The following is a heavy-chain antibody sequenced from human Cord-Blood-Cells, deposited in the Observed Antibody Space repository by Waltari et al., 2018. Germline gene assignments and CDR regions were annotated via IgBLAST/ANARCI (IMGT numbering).Heavy chain of an antibody. V-gene: IGHV1-2*02. CDR2: INPTGGGK. D-gene: IGHD3-16*01. CDR3: AAAGGAGYYFDY. J-gene: IGHJ4*02. CDR1: GYTFTGYY. Sequence: QVQLVQSGAEVKKPGASVKVSCKASGYTFTGYYMHWVRQAPGQGLEWMGWINPTGGGKNYAKKLKGGGTMTRDTSISTAYMGLGRLGSDDTAVYYCAAAGGAGYYFDYWGQGTLVTVSS.